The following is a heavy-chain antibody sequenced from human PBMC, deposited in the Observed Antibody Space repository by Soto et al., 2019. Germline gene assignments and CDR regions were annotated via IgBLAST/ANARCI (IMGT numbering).Heavy chain of an antibody. CDR2: IYYSGST. D-gene: IGHD2-15*01. Sequence: QVQLQESGPGLVKPSETLSLTCTVSGGSISSYYWSWIRQPPGKGLEWIGYIYYSGSTNYNPSLKSRVTISVDTSKNQFSLKLSSVTAADTAVYYCARGHGGNSDYWGQETLVTVSS. V-gene: IGHV4-59*01. J-gene: IGHJ4*02. CDR3: ARGHGGNSDY. CDR1: GGSISSYY.